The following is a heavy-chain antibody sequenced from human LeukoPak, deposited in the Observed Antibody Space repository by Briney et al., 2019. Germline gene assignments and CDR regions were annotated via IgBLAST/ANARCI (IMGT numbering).Heavy chain of an antibody. CDR2: IYYSGST. Sequence: SETLSLTCTVPGGSISSSSYYWGWIRQPPGKGLEWIGSIYYSGSTYYNPSLKSRVTISADTSKNQFSLKLSSVTAADTAVYYCARALRDRGYLWLSGPPLHDAFDIWGQGTMVTVSS. J-gene: IGHJ3*02. CDR3: ARALRDRGYLWLSGPPLHDAFDI. CDR1: GGSISSSSYY. V-gene: IGHV4-39*07. D-gene: IGHD3-22*01.